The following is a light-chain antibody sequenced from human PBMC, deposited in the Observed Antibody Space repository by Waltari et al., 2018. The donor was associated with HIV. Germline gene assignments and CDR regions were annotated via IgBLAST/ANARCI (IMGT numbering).Light chain of an antibody. CDR3: SSYKRGSALEV. CDR2: DVR. CDR1: SIDIGGIIL. Sequence: QSVLPQPPSVFGSPGHPITISSPGTSIDIGGIILFSWYQQHPGKVPKLMIFDVRKRPSGISSRFSGSKSGNTASLTISGLQAEDEADYYCSSYKRGSALEVFGGGTKLTVL. J-gene: IGLJ2*01. V-gene: IGLV2-14*03.